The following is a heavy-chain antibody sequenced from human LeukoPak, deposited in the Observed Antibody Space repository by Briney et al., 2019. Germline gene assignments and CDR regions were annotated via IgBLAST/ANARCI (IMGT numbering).Heavy chain of an antibody. CDR2: IWHTSMSA. V-gene: IGHV3-33*06. D-gene: IGHD6-13*01. CDR1: GFNFTRHG. J-gene: IGHJ1*01. Sequence: GGSLRLSCGTSGFNFTRHGMHWVRQAPGKGLEWVAVIWHTSMSAFYPDSVKGRFIISRDNSRNTLYLQMSNLRADDTAVYYCAKELGVPAAGWQIQQWGLGTLVTVSS. CDR3: AKELGVPAAGWQIQQ.